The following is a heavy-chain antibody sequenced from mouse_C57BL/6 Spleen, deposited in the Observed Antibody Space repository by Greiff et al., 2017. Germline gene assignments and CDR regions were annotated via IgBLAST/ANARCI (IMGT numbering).Heavy chain of an antibody. CDR3: ARDDDSNYFDD. Sequence: VQLQESGAELVKPGASVKISCKASGYAFSSYWMNWVKQRPGKGLEWIGQIYPGDGDTNYNGKFKGKATLTADKSSSTAYMQLSSLTSEDSAVYFCARDDDSNYFDDWGQGTTLTVSS. D-gene: IGHD1-1*01. J-gene: IGHJ2*01. V-gene: IGHV1-80*01. CDR2: IYPGDGDT. CDR1: GYAFSSYW.